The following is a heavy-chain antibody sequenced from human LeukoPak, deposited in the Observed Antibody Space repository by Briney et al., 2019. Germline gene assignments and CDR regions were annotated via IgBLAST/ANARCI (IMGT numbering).Heavy chain of an antibody. J-gene: IGHJ4*02. CDR2: INHSGST. D-gene: IGHD6-19*01. Sequence: PGGSLRLSCAASGFTFSSYEMHWVRQPPGKGLEWIGEINHSGSTNYNPSLKSRVTISVDTSKNQFSLKLSSVTAADTAVYYCARQRQWLVQRPFDYWGQGTLVTVSS. CDR3: ARQRQWLVQRPFDY. CDR1: GFTFSSYE. V-gene: IGHV4-34*01.